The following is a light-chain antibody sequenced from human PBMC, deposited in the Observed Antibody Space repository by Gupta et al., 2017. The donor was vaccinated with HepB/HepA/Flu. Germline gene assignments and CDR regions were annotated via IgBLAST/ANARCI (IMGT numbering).Light chain of an antibody. CDR3: QSYDTSLGGPYV. J-gene: IGLJ1*01. V-gene: IGLV1-40*01. CDR1: ISNIAAGHD. CDR2: DNT. Sequence: QSVLTQPPSVSGAPGQRVAISCPGSISNIAAGHDVHWYQQLPGTAPKLLIYDNTNRPSGVPARFSGSNSGTSAALAITVLQAEDEAAYYCQSYDTSLGGPYVFGTGTKATVL.